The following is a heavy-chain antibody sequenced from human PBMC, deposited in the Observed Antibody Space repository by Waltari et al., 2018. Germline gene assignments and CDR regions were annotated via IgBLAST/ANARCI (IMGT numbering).Heavy chain of an antibody. CDR1: GSTFTGHF. D-gene: IGHD2-2*01. CDR3: AREGIVVTVGTGGNWFDP. V-gene: IGHV1-2*02. CDR2: TNPTSGAT. Sequence: QVQLVKSGAEMKEPGASVKVSCKASGSTFTGHFIHWLQQAPGQGLDWMGWTNPTSGATNYAQKFQGRVTMTRDTSINTAYMELSRLRSDDTAVYYCAREGIVVTVGTGGNWFDPWGQGTLVTVSS. J-gene: IGHJ5*02.